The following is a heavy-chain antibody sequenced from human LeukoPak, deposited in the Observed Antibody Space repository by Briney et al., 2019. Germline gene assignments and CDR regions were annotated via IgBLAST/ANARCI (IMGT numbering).Heavy chain of an antibody. J-gene: IGHJ4*02. CDR1: GGSISSGGYY. CDR3: ARARSDGYSYGYDY. V-gene: IGHV4-30-2*01. CDR2: IYHSGST. D-gene: IGHD5-18*01. Sequence: SETLSLTCTVSGGSISSGGYYWSWIRQPPGKGLEWIGYIYHSGSTYYNPSLKSRVTISVDKSKNQFSLKLSSVTAADTAVYYCARARSDGYSYGYDYWGQGTLVTVSS.